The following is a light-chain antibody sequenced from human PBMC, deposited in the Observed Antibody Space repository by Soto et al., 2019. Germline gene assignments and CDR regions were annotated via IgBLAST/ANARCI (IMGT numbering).Light chain of an antibody. J-gene: IGKJ2*01. CDR3: QQYGSSPYT. Sequence: EIVLTQSPGTLSLSPGERATLSCRASKSVSSRFLAWYQQKPGQAPRLLMYGASSRATGIPDMFSGTGSGTDCTLTISRLDSEDFAVYYCQQYGSSPYTFGLGAKLEIK. CDR1: KSVSSRF. CDR2: GAS. V-gene: IGKV3-20*01.